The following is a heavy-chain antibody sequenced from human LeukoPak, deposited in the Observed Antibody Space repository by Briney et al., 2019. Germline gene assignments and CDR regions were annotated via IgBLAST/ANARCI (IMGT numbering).Heavy chain of an antibody. J-gene: IGHJ4*02. D-gene: IGHD6-19*01. CDR2: ISPNGETT. Sequence: GGSLRLSCADSEFTFSTYWMHWVRPAPGKGLVWVPNISPNGETTYYADSVKGRFTISRDSAKSTLYLEMNSLRAEDTAVYYCVRGTSDWKGVDYWGQGTPVNVSS. V-gene: IGHV3-74*01. CDR3: VRGTSDWKGVDY. CDR1: EFTFSTYW.